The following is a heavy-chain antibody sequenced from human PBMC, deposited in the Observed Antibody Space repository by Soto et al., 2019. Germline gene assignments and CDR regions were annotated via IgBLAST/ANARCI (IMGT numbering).Heavy chain of an antibody. V-gene: IGHV4-39*01. J-gene: IGHJ4*02. Sequence: QLQLQESGPGLVKPSETLSLTCTVSGGSISSSSYYWGWIRQPPGKGLEWIGSIYYSGSTYYNPSLKSRFPISVDTSKNQFPLKLSSVTAADMAGYYCARKGSSGWYYLVYWGQGTLVTVSS. CDR3: ARKGSSGWYYLVY. CDR2: IYYSGST. D-gene: IGHD6-19*01. CDR1: GGSISSSSYY.